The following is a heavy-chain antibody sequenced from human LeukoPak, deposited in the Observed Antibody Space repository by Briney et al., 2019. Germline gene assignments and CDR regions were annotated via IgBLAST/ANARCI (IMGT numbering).Heavy chain of an antibody. J-gene: IGHJ4*02. CDR3: ASLAGDTTFDY. D-gene: IGHD1-26*01. Sequence: PSETMSLTCTVSGGSLSSYYWSWIRQPPGKGLEWNGYIYYSGSTNYNPSLKSRVTISVDTSKTQFSLKLSSVSAADKAAYYCASLAGDTTFDYWGQGTLVTVSS. CDR2: IYYSGST. V-gene: IGHV4-59*01. CDR1: GGSLSSYY.